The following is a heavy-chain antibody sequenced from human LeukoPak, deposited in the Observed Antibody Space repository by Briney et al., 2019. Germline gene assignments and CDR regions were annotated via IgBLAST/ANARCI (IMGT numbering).Heavy chain of an antibody. CDR1: GFTFSSPP. D-gene: IGHD2-8*02. J-gene: IGHJ4*02. Sequence: GGSLRLSCAASGFTFSSPPISWVRQAPGKGREGVSNISGSGSGGSTYYADSVKGRFTISRDNAKNTVYLQMNSLRAEDTAVFYCVRDLVDPADYWGQGTLVTVSS. CDR3: VRDLVDPADY. CDR2: ISGSGSGGST. V-gene: IGHV3-23*01.